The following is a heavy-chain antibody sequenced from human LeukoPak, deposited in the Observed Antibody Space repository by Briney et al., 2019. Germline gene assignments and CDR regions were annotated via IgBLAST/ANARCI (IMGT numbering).Heavy chain of an antibody. D-gene: IGHD3-10*01. V-gene: IGHV3-43*02. CDR2: ISGDGGST. J-gene: IGHJ4*02. Sequence: GGSLRLSCAASGFTFDDYAMHWVRQAPGKGLEWVSLISGDGGSTYYADSVKGRFTISRDNSKHSLYLQMNSLRTEDTALYYCAKDRWAGGSGSYSYWGQGTLVTVSS. CDR1: GFTFDDYA. CDR3: AKDRWAGGSGSYSY.